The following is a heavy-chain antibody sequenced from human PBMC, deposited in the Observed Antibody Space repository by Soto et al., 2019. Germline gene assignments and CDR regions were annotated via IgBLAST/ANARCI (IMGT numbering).Heavy chain of an antibody. D-gene: IGHD4-17*01. V-gene: IGHV3-15*07. CDR3: TTVDGDLSYNYYYGMDV. J-gene: IGHJ6*02. CDR2: IKSKTDGGTT. CDR1: GFTFSNAW. Sequence: EVQLVESGGGLVKPGGSLRLSCAASGFTFSNAWMNWVRQAPGKGLEWVGRIKSKTDGGTTDYAAPVKGRFTISRDDSKNTLYLQMNSLKTEDTAVYYCTTVDGDLSYNYYYGMDVWGHGTTVTVSS.